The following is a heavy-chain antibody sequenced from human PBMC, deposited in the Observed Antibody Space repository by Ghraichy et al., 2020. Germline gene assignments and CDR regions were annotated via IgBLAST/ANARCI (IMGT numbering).Heavy chain of an antibody. CDR2: IRSKANSYAT. Sequence: GGSLKLSCAASGFTFSGSAMHWVRQASGKGLEWVGRIRSKANSYATSYAASVKGRFTISRDDSKNTAYLQMNSLKTEDTAVYYCTRRATTGGNYYYYGMDVWGQGTTVTVSS. CDR3: TRRATTGGNYYYYGMDV. CDR1: GFTFSGSA. D-gene: IGHD1-26*01. V-gene: IGHV3-73*01. J-gene: IGHJ6*02.